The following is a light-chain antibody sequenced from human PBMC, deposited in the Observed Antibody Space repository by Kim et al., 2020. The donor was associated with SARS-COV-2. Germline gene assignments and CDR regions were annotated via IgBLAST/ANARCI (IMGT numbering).Light chain of an antibody. V-gene: IGKV1-9*01. Sequence: DIQLTQSPSFLSASVGDRVTITCRASQGISSYLAWYQQKPGKAPKLLIYAASTLQSGVPSRFSGSGSGTEFTLTISSLQPEDFATYYSQQLNSYLPYTFGQGTKLEI. CDR2: AAS. CDR1: QGISSY. J-gene: IGKJ2*01. CDR3: QQLNSYLPYT.